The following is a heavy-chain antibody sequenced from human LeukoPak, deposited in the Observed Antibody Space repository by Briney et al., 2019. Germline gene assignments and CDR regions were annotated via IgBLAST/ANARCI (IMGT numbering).Heavy chain of an antibody. Sequence: ASVKVSCKASGYTFTGYYVHWVRQAPGQGLECMGWINPNSGDTNFAQKFQGRVTMTRDTSISTAYMELSRLRSDDTAVYYCARGDNYDILTGYQTPSHLSDYWGQGTLVTVSS. CDR2: INPNSGDT. D-gene: IGHD3-9*01. V-gene: IGHV1-2*02. CDR1: GYTFTGYY. J-gene: IGHJ4*02. CDR3: ARGDNYDILTGYQTPSHLSDY.